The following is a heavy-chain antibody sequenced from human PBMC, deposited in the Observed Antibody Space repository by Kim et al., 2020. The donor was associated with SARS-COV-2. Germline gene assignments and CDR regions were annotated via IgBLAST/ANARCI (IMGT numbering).Heavy chain of an antibody. V-gene: IGHV5-51*01. D-gene: IGHD3-10*01. J-gene: IGHJ6*02. CDR1: GYSFTSYW. CDR3: ARQDLIPYYYGSAPTGNYGMDV. Sequence: GESLKISCKGSGYSFTSYWIGWVRQMPGKGLEWMGIIYPGDSDTRYSPSFQGQVTISADKSISTAYLQWSSLKASDTAMYYCARQDLIPYYYGSAPTGNYGMDVSGQGTTVTVSS. CDR2: IYPGDSDT.